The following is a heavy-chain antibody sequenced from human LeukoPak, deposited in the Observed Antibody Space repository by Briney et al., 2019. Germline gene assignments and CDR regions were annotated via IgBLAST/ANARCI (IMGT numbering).Heavy chain of an antibody. Sequence: SETLSLTCTVSGGSISDYYWNWIRQPPGKGLEWIGYIYYRGTTNYNPSLNSRVTMSVDTSNNQFSLRLTSVTAADTAVYYCARGTTAAAGIFDCWGQGTLVTVSS. CDR1: GGSISDYY. CDR2: IYYRGTT. CDR3: ARGTTAAAGIFDC. J-gene: IGHJ4*02. V-gene: IGHV4-59*12. D-gene: IGHD6-13*01.